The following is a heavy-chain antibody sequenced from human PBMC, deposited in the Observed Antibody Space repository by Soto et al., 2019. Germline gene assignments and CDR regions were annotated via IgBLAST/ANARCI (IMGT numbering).Heavy chain of an antibody. CDR1: GFTFRFYD. Sequence: GGSLRLSCATSGFTFRFYDMHWVRQAPGKGLEWLAVISRDGNNKDYGDSVKGRFTISRDKSKNTLFLQMNSLRDEDSAVYYCAKDAYTPIRTTAHDAGGLDHWGRGTLVTVSS. CDR2: ISRDGNNK. D-gene: IGHD4-4*01. CDR3: AKDAYTPIRTTAHDAGGLDH. J-gene: IGHJ4*02. V-gene: IGHV3-30*18.